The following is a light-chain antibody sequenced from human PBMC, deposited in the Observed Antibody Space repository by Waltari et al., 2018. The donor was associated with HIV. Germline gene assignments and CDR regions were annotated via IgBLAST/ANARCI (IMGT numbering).Light chain of an antibody. J-gene: IGLJ2*01. Sequence: QSVMTQPPSASGTPGQSVTISCSGSSSNIGNNPVNWYQQLPGTAPKLRIHTNNQRPSGVPDRFAGSRSGTSASLAVGGLQSEDEADYYCAAWDDSLSGVVFGGGTKLTVL. V-gene: IGLV1-44*01. CDR3: AAWDDSLSGVV. CDR1: SSNIGNNP. CDR2: TNN.